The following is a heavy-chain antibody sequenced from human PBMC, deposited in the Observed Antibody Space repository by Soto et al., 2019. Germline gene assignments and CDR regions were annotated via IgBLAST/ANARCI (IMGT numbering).Heavy chain of an antibody. Sequence: GASVKVSCKASGYTFTSYYMHWVRQAPGQGLEWMGIINPSGGSTSYAQKFQGRVTMTRDTSTSTVYMELSSLRSEDTAVYYCARGGFRDLLYYYYGMDVWGQGTTVTVSS. V-gene: IGHV1-46*01. CDR1: GYTFTSYY. CDR2: INPSGGST. CDR3: ARGGFRDLLYYYYGMDV. D-gene: IGHD3-10*01. J-gene: IGHJ6*02.